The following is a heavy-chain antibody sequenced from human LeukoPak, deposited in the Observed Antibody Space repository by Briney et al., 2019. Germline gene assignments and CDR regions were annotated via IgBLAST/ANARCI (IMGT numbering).Heavy chain of an antibody. CDR2: MKQDGREK. J-gene: IGHJ4*02. CDR1: GFIFSNYW. CDR3: ARVGKSGWNFDH. V-gene: IGHV3-7*01. D-gene: IGHD6-19*01. Sequence: GGSLRLSCAASGFIFSNYWMSWVRQAPGKGLEWVANMKQDGREKYLVDSVKGRFTISRDNTNDSLYLQMISLRVDDTAVYYCARVGKSGWNFDHWGQGTLVTVSS.